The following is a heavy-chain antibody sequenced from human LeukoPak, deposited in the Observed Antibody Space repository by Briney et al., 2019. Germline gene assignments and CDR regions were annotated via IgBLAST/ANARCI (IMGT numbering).Heavy chain of an antibody. D-gene: IGHD3-3*01. J-gene: IGHJ5*02. V-gene: IGHV3-23*01. CDR3: ARSHVLRFLEWFPNYNWFDP. CDR2: ISGSGDTT. CDR1: GFTFSNYA. Sequence: GGSLRLSCSASGFTFSNYAMSWVRQAPGKGLEWVSAISGSGDTTHYADSVKGRFTISRDNAKNSLYLQMNSLRAEDTAVYYCARSHVLRFLEWFPNYNWFDPWGQGTLVTVSS.